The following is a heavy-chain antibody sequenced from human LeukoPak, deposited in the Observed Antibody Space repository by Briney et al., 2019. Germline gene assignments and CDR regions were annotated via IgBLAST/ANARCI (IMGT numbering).Heavy chain of an antibody. CDR3: ARGMGLSYYSGGPVFDI. CDR2: MNPNSGNT. CDR1: GYTFTSYD. D-gene: IGHD2-15*01. J-gene: IGHJ3*02. V-gene: IGHV1-8*01. Sequence: GASVKVSCKASGYTFTSYDINWVRQATGQGLEWMGWMNPNSGNTGYAQKFQGRVTMTRNTSISTAYMELSSLRSEDTALYYCARGMGLSYYSGGPVFDIGGQGTMVTVSS.